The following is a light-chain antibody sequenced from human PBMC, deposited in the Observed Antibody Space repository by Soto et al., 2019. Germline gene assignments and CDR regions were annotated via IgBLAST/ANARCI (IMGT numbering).Light chain of an antibody. CDR1: QSVTNN. V-gene: IGKV3D-15*01. CDR2: GAS. Sequence: EVVLTQSPGTLSLSPGERATLSFSASQSVTNNYLAWYQQRPGLAPRLLIYGASTRATGIPATFSGSGSGTEFTLTISSLQSEDFAVYFCQQYNHWPLTFGQGTKVDIK. CDR3: QQYNHWPLT. J-gene: IGKJ1*01.